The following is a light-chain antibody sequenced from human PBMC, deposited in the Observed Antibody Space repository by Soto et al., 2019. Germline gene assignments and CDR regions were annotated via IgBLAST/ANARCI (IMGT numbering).Light chain of an antibody. J-gene: IGKJ1*01. CDR2: WAS. V-gene: IGKV4-1*01. Sequence: DIVMTQSPDSLAVPLGERATINCKSSQSVLYSSNNKNYLAWYQQKPGQPPKLLIYWASTRESGVPDRFSGSGSGTDFPLTLSSLQAEDVAVFYCHQYYSTPATFGQGTKVEIK. CDR1: QSVLYSSNNKNY. CDR3: HQYYSTPAT.